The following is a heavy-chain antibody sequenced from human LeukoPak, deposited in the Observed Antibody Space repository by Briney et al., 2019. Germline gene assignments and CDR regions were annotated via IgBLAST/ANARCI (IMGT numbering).Heavy chain of an antibody. CDR2: ISGNGGTT. Sequence: PGGSLRLSRAASGFTFSTYAMSWVRQAPGKGLEWVSTISGNGGTTYYADSVKGRFTISRDNSKNTLYLQMNSLRVEDTAVYYCAKPPPDSSSWLFDYWGQGTLVTVSS. D-gene: IGHD6-13*01. J-gene: IGHJ4*02. V-gene: IGHV3-23*01. CDR3: AKPPPDSSSWLFDY. CDR1: GFTFSTYA.